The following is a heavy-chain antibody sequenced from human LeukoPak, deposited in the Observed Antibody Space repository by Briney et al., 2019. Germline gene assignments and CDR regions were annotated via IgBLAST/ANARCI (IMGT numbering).Heavy chain of an antibody. CDR3: ASSKWYAFDC. CDR2: ISYSGST. J-gene: IGHJ4*02. CDR1: GGSINTYY. Sequence: PSETLSLTCTVSGGSINTYYWSWLRQPPGKGLEWIGYISYSGSTNYNPSLKGRVTISVDTSKNQFSLKLNSVTAADTAVYYCASSKWYAFDCWGQGTLVTVSS. V-gene: IGHV4-59*01. D-gene: IGHD2-15*01.